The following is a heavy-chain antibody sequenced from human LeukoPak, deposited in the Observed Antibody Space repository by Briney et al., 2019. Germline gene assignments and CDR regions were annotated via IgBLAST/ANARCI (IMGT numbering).Heavy chain of an antibody. CDR2: IKQDGSEK. D-gene: IGHD3-22*01. Sequence: GGSLRLSCAASGFTFSSYWMSWVRQAPGKGLEWVANIKQDGSEKYYVDSVKGRFTISRDNAKNSLYLQMNSLRAEDTAVYYCARDLYDSSGAILNYYYYYMDVWGKGTTVTVSS. V-gene: IGHV3-7*01. CDR3: ARDLYDSSGAILNYYYYYMDV. CDR1: GFTFSSYW. J-gene: IGHJ6*03.